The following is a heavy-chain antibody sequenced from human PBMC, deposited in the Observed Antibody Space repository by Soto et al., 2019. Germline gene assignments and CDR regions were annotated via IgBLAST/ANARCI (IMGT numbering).Heavy chain of an antibody. CDR1: GGSISSGDYY. J-gene: IGHJ6*01. CDR3: VRDERRYCPGDLIYLMDV. V-gene: IGHV4-30-4*01. CDR2: MYYSGST. D-gene: IGHD2-21*01. Sequence: SETLSLTCTVSGGSISSGDYYWSWIRQPPGKGLEWIGYMYYSGSTYYNPSLKSRVTISVDTSKNQFSLKMSSVTAAETAVYYCVRDERRYCPGDLIYLMDVLGQGTTVTAFS.